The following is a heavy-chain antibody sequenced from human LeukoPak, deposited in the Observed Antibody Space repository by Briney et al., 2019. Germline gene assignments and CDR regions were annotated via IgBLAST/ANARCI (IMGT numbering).Heavy chain of an antibody. J-gene: IGHJ4*02. CDR2: ISGSGGST. CDR1: GFTFSSYA. Sequence: GGSLRLSCAASGFTFSSYAMSWVRQAPGKGLEWISAISGSGGSTYYADSVKGRFTISRDNSKNTLYLQMNSLRAEDTAVYYCASPYSGSYWYYFDYWGQGTLVTVSS. D-gene: IGHD1-26*01. CDR3: ASPYSGSYWYYFDY. V-gene: IGHV3-23*01.